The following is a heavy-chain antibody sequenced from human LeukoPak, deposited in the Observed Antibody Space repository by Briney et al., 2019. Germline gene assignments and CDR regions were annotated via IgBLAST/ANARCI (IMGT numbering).Heavy chain of an antibody. CDR1: GGSISSGDYY. V-gene: IGHV4-30-4*08. CDR2: IYYSGNT. Sequence: SETLSLTCTVSGGSISSGDYYWSWIRQPPGKGLEWIGYIYYSGNTYYNPSLKSRVIISVDTSKNQFSLKLSSVTAADTAVYYCASIAVVPAAIDYWGQGTLVTVSS. J-gene: IGHJ4*02. CDR3: ASIAVVPAAIDY. D-gene: IGHD2-2*01.